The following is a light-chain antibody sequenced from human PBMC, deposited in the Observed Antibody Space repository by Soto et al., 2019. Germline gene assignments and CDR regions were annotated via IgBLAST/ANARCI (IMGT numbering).Light chain of an antibody. CDR1: QSISSW. Sequence: DIQMTQSPSTLSASVGDRVTITCRASQSISSWLAWYQQKPGKAPKLLIYDASSLQSGVPSRFSGSGSGTEFTITISSPQPDDFATYSCQQDNCYSRTFDQGTKVDSK. CDR3: QQDNCYSRT. V-gene: IGKV1-5*01. J-gene: IGKJ1*01. CDR2: DAS.